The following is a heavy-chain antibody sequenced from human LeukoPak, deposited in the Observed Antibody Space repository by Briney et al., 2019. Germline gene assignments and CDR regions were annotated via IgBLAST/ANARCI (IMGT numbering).Heavy chain of an antibody. D-gene: IGHD3-22*01. V-gene: IGHV1-46*01. J-gene: IGHJ4*02. CDR1: GYTFTSYY. CDR2: INPSGGST. CDR3: ARDFYDSSGLYYFDY. Sequence: ASVKVSCKASGYTFTSYYMHWVRQAPGQGLEWMGIINPSGGSTSYAQKFQGRVTMTRDMSTSTVYMELSSLRSEDTAVYYCARDFYDSSGLYYFDYWGQGTLVTVSS.